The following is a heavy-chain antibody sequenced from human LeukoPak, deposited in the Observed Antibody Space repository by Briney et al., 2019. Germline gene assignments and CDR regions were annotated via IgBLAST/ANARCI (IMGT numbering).Heavy chain of an antibody. CDR2: IIPIFGTA. CDR3: ARGDYDYVWGSYQNFDY. V-gene: IGHV1-69*13. D-gene: IGHD3-16*02. Sequence: SVKVSCKASGGTFSSYAISWVRQAPGQGLEWMGGIIPIFGTANYAQKFQGRVTITADESTSTAYMELGSLRSEDTAVYYCARGDYDYVWGSYQNFDYWGQGTLVTVSS. CDR1: GGTFSSYA. J-gene: IGHJ4*02.